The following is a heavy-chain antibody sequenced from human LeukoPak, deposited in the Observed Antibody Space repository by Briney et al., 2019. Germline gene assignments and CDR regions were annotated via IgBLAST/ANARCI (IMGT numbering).Heavy chain of an antibody. Sequence: PSETLSLTCAVYGGSFSGYYWSWIRQPPGKGLEWIGEINHSGSTNYNPSLKSRVTISVDTSKNQFSLKLSSVTAADTAVYYCARAMVYGSGSYKPRYYFDYWGQGTLVTVSS. CDR1: GGSFSGYY. CDR3: ARAMVYGSGSYKPRYYFDY. D-gene: IGHD3-10*01. V-gene: IGHV4-34*01. J-gene: IGHJ4*02. CDR2: INHSGST.